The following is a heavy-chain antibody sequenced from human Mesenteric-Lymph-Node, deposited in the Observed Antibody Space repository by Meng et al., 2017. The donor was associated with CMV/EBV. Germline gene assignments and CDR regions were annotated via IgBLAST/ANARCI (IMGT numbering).Heavy chain of an antibody. V-gene: IGHV4-30-4*08. Sequence: SETLSLTCTVSGGSISSDDYYWSWVRQPPGNGLEWIGYIYHSGATQYNPSLQSRVAISVDTSKNQFSLKLSSVTAADTAVYYCAIKTKTYYDFWSGYPHYFDYWGQGTLVTVSS. J-gene: IGHJ4*02. CDR1: GGSISSDDYY. CDR3: AIKTKTYYDFWSGYPHYFDY. CDR2: IYHSGAT. D-gene: IGHD3-3*01.